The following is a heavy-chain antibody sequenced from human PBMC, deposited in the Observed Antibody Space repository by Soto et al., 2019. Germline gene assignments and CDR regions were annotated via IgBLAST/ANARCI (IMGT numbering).Heavy chain of an antibody. D-gene: IGHD2-2*02. Sequence: ASVKVSCKASGYAFNRYGLTWVRQAPGQGLEWMGWISAYNGNTNYAQNLQGRVTMTTDTSTSTAYMELRNLNSDDTAVYYCARSYCSTSTCYSYWFDPWGQGTLVTASS. CDR1: GYAFNRYG. V-gene: IGHV1-18*04. CDR2: ISAYNGNT. J-gene: IGHJ5*02. CDR3: ARSYCSTSTCYSYWFDP.